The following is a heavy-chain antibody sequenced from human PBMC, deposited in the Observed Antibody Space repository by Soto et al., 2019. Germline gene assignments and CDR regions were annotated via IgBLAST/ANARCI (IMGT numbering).Heavy chain of an antibody. CDR2: VSSGSSYI. Sequence: GGSLHLSCSASGFTFSLYAMIWVRQAPGKGLEWVSSVSSGSSYIYSADSLKGRFTISRDDAKNSLYLQMNSLRADDTAIYYCVRARATDSRPDYWGQGSLVTVSS. J-gene: IGHJ4*02. CDR1: GFTFSLYA. CDR3: VRARATDSRPDY. D-gene: IGHD3-22*01. V-gene: IGHV3-21*01.